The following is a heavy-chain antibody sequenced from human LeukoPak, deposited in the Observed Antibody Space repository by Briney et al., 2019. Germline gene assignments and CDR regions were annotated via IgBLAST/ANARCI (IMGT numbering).Heavy chain of an antibody. Sequence: ASVKVSCKASGYTFTSYYMHWVRQAPGQGLEWMGIINPSGGSTSYAQKFQGRVTMTRDTSTSTVYMEPSSLRSEDTAVYYCARSSSSWDLFDYWGQGTLVTVSS. J-gene: IGHJ4*02. CDR1: GYTFTSYY. V-gene: IGHV1-46*01. CDR2: INPSGGST. D-gene: IGHD6-13*01. CDR3: ARSSSSWDLFDY.